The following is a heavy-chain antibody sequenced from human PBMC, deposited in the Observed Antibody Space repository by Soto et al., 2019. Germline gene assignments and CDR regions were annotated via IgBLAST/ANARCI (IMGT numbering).Heavy chain of an antibody. J-gene: IGHJ5*02. CDR2: IWYDGSNK. CDR1: GFTFSSYG. Sequence: GGSLRLSCAASGFTFSSYGMHWVRQAPGKGLEWVAVIWYDGSNKYYADSMKGRFTISRDNSKNTLYLQMNSLRAEDTAVYYCARDRGSGWHLTQFDPWGQGTLVTVSS. D-gene: IGHD6-19*01. V-gene: IGHV3-33*01. CDR3: ARDRGSGWHLTQFDP.